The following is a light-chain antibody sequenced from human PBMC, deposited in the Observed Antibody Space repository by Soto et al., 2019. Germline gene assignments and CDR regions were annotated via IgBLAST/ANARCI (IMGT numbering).Light chain of an antibody. CDR1: QSISRY. J-gene: IGKJ1*01. CDR3: QQTYTSPRT. V-gene: IGKV1-39*01. Sequence: DIRMTQSPSPLAASVGDRVTIACRASQSISRYLNWYQQRPGKAPKLLIHAASSLQSGVPSRFNGSGSGTAFTLTITSLQPEDFATYFGQQTYTSPRTFGQGTKLEI. CDR2: AAS.